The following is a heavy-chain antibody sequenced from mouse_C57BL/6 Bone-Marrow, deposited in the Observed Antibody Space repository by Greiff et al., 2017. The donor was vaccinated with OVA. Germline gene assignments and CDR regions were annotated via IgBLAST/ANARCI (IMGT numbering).Heavy chain of an antibody. CDR1: GFTFSDYG. D-gene: IGHD2-2*01. Sequence: EVHRVESGGGLVKPGGSLKLSCAASGFTFSDYGMHWVRQAPEKGLEWVAYISSGSSTIYYADTVKGRFTISRDNAKNTLFLQMTSLRSEDTAMYYCARYGYDGRDYWGQGTTLTVSS. CDR3: ARYGYDGRDY. CDR2: ISSGSSTI. V-gene: IGHV5-17*01. J-gene: IGHJ2*01.